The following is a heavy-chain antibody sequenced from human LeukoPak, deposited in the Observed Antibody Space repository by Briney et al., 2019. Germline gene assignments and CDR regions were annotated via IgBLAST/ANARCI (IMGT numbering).Heavy chain of an antibody. CDR3: ARGRPHGNDY. CDR1: GFTLSLAW. J-gene: IGHJ4*02. D-gene: IGHD4-23*01. V-gene: IGHV3-74*01. CDR2: IASDGSST. Sequence: GGSLRLSCATSGFTLSLAWMHWVRQAPGKGLVWVSRIASDGSSTTYADSVKGRFSIPRDNAKNTLYLQMNSLRVEDTAVYYCARGRPHGNDYWGQGTLVTVSS.